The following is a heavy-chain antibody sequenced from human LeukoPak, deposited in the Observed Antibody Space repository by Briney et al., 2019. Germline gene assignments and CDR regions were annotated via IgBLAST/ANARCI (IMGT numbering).Heavy chain of an antibody. Sequence: GASVKVSCKASGYTFTAYYIHWVRQAPGQGLEWMGWVNPNSGGTKYTQNFEGRVTMTRDTSISTAYMEVSRLRSDDTAVYYCARDLDYNGNSDYDSFDVWGQGTMVTVSS. V-gene: IGHV1-2*02. D-gene: IGHD3-22*01. J-gene: IGHJ3*01. CDR2: VNPNSGGT. CDR3: ARDLDYNGNSDYDSFDV. CDR1: GYTFTAYY.